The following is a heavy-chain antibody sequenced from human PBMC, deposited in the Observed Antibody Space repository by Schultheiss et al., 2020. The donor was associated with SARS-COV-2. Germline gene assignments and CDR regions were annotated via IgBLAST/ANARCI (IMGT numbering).Heavy chain of an antibody. J-gene: IGHJ4*02. CDR1: GFTFSRYA. V-gene: IGHV3-30-3*01. Sequence: GGSLRLSCAASGFTFSRYAMHWVRQAPGKGLEWVAFISYDGSNKDYADSVKGRFTISRDNSKNTVYLQMNSLRAEDTAVYYCARNLVAAAGYFDYWGQGTLVTVSS. CDR3: ARNLVAAAGYFDY. D-gene: IGHD6-13*01. CDR2: ISYDGSNK.